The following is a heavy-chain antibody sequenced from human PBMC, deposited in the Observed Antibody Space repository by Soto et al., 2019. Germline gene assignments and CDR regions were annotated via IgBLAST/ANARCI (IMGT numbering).Heavy chain of an antibody. Sequence: GGSLRLSCAASGFTFDDYTMHWVRQAPGKGLEWVSLISWDGGSTYYADSVKGRFTISRDNSKNSLYLQMNSLRTEDTALYYCAKDFEDYNYYGSGPDYWGQGTLVTVSS. CDR3: AKDFEDYNYYGSGPDY. D-gene: IGHD3-10*01. J-gene: IGHJ4*02. CDR1: GFTFDDYT. CDR2: ISWDGGST. V-gene: IGHV3-43*01.